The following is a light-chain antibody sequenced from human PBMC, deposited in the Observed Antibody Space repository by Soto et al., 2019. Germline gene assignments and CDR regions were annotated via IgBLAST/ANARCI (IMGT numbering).Light chain of an antibody. CDR2: DVL. V-gene: IGLV2-8*01. Sequence: QSALTQPPSASGSPGQSVTISCTGTSSDVGGYNYVSWYQHHPGKSPKLMIYDVLKRPSGVPDRFSGSKSGNTASLTVAGLKAEDDADYYCSSYADSNNFDGFGPGTKGTVL. CDR3: SSYADSNNFDG. CDR1: SSDVGGYNY. J-gene: IGLJ1*01.